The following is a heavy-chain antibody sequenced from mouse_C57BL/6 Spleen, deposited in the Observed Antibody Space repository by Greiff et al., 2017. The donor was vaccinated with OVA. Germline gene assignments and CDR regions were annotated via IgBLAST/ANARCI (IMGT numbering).Heavy chain of an antibody. CDR1: GFTFSDYG. CDR3: AGWDGAY. D-gene: IGHD4-1*01. J-gene: IGHJ3*01. V-gene: IGHV5-17*01. Sequence: EVKLQESGGGLVKPGGSLTLSCAASGFTFSDYGMHWVRQAPEKGLEWVAYISSGSSTIYYADTVKGRFTISRDNAKNTLFLQMTSLRSEDTAMYYCAGWDGAYWGQGTLVTVSA. CDR2: ISSGSSTI.